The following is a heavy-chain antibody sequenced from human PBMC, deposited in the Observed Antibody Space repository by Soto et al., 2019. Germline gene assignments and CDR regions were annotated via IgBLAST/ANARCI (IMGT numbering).Heavy chain of an antibody. CDR1: GGTFSSYA. CDR3: ASLLMQRSGSYRPIDY. Sequence: SVKVSCKASGGTFSSYAISWVRQAPGQGLEWMGGIIPIFGTANYVQKFQGRVTITADESTSTAYMELSSLRSEDTAVYYCASLLMQRSGSYRPIDYWGQGTLVTVSS. CDR2: IIPIFGTA. J-gene: IGHJ4*02. V-gene: IGHV1-69*13. D-gene: IGHD1-26*01.